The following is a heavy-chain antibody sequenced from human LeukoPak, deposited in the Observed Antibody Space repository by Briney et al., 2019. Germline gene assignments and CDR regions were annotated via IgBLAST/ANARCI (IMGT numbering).Heavy chain of an antibody. CDR1: GFTFRTSG. CDR3: AKDHAGSGRAFEY. V-gene: IGHV3-30*04. J-gene: IGHJ4*02. CDR2: MSSDGINT. D-gene: IGHD3-10*01. Sequence: GTSLRLSCATSGFTFRTSGVHWVRQAPGKGLEWVALMSSDGINTYHADSVKGRFTVSRDSSKDILYLQMNSLRADDTAIYYCAKDHAGSGRAFEYWGQGTLVTVSS.